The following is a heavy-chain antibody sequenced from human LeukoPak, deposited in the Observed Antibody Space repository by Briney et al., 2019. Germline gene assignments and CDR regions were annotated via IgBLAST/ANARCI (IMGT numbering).Heavy chain of an antibody. J-gene: IGHJ4*02. CDR3: ARELLNHLDY. D-gene: IGHD1-26*01. CDR1: GFTFSSYA. CDR2: ISYDGSNK. V-gene: IGHV3-30*04. Sequence: PGGSLRLSCAASGFTFSSYAMHWVRQAPGKGLEWVAVISYDGSNKYYADSVKGRFTISRDNSKNTLYLQMNSLRAEDTAVYYCARELLNHLDYWGQGTLVTVSS.